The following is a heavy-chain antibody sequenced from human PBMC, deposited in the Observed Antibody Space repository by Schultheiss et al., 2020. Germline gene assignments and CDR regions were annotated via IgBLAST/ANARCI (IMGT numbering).Heavy chain of an antibody. CDR2: IYYSGST. D-gene: IGHD2-15*01. Sequence: SETLSLTCTVSGGSISSGGYYWSWIRQHPGKGLEWIGYIYYSGSTYYNPSLKSRVTISVDTSKNQFSLKLSSVTAADTAVYYCARDPGYCSGGSCGSARGYYGMDVWGQGTTVTV. CDR1: GGSISSGGYY. CDR3: ARDPGYCSGGSCGSARGYYGMDV. V-gene: IGHV4-31*03. J-gene: IGHJ6*02.